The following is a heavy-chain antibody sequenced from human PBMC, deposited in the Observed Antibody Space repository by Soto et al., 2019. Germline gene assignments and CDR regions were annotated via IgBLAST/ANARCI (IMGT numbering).Heavy chain of an antibody. CDR3: AHRHPLARYFDY. CDR1: GFSLSTSGVG. CDR2: IYWDDDK. D-gene: IGHD3-3*02. J-gene: IGHJ4*02. V-gene: IGHV2-5*02. Sequence: QITLKESGPTLVKPTQTLTLTCTFSGFSLSTSGVGVGWIRQPPGKALEWLALIYWDDDKRYSPSLKSRLTITKATSKNQVVLTMTNMDPVDTATYYCAHRHPLARYFDYWGQGTLVTVSS.